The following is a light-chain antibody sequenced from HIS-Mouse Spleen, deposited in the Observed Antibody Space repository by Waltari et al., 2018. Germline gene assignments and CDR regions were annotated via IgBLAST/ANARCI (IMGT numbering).Light chain of an antibody. CDR3: CSYAGSSTVV. CDR1: SRDVGRYNL. J-gene: IGLJ2*01. Sequence: QSALTQPASVSGSPGQSLTISCTGTSRDVGRYNLVPWYQQHPGKAPKLMIYEGSKRPSGVSNRFSGSKSGNTASLTISGLQAEDEADYYCCSYAGSSTVVFGGGTKLTVL. V-gene: IGLV2-23*01. CDR2: EGS.